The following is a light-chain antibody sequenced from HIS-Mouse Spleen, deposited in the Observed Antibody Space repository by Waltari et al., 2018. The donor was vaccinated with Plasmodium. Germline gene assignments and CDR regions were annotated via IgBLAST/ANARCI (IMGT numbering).Light chain of an antibody. CDR1: VLAKKY. J-gene: IGLJ3*02. V-gene: IGLV3-27*01. Sequence: SYELTQPSSVSVSPGQTARITCSGDVLAKKYARWFQQKPGQAPLVVIYKDSERPSGIPERFSGSSSGTTVTLTISGAQVEDEADYYCYSAADNNLVFGGGTKLTVL. CDR2: KDS. CDR3: YSAADNNLV.